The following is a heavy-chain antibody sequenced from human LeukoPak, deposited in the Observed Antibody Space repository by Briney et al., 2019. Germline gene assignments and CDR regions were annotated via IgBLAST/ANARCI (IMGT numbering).Heavy chain of an antibody. V-gene: IGHV3-21*01. D-gene: IGHD2-15*01. CDR3: ARNCSGSSCYSGIDY. CDR1: GFTFSSYG. J-gene: IGHJ4*02. CDR2: ISSNSNYI. Sequence: PGGSLRLSCAVSGFTFSSYGMNWVRQAPGKGLEWVSSISSNSNYIYYADSMKGRFTISRDNAKNSLYLQMYSLGAEDTAVYYCARNCSGSSCYSGIDYWGQGALVTVSS.